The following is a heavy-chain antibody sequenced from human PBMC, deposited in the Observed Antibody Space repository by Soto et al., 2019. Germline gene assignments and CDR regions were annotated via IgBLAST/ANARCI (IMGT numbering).Heavy chain of an antibody. V-gene: IGHV1-8*01. D-gene: IGHD4-17*01. Sequence: QVQLVQSGAEVKKPGASVKVSCKASGYTFSSYDINWVRQATGQGLEWMGWMNPKSGHTGSAQKCQGRVTMTRDPSISTAYMELSSLRSEDTAIYYCARTDGDLDVWGQGTTVTVSS. CDR1: GYTFSSYD. CDR2: MNPKSGHT. J-gene: IGHJ6*02. CDR3: ARTDGDLDV.